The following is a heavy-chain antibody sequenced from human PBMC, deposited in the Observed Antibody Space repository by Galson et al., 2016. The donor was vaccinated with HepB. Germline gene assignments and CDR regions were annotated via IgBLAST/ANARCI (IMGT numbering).Heavy chain of an antibody. CDR3: VEQREGAPYGMDV. D-gene: IGHD1/OR15-1a*01. CDR2: TYYRSKWYN. J-gene: IGHJ6*02. Sequence: CAISGDSVSSNSAAWNWIRQSPSRGLEWLGRTYYRSKWYNDYAVSVKSRIIVNPDTSKNQFSLQLNSVTPEGTAVYYCVEQREGAPYGMDVWGQGATVTASS. CDR1: GDSVSSNSAA. V-gene: IGHV6-1*01.